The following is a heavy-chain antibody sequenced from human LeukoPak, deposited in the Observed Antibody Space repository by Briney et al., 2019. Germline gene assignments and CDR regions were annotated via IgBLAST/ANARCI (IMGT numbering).Heavy chain of an antibody. Sequence: ASVKVSCKASGYTFTSYYMHWVRQAPGQGLEWMGIINPSGGSTSYAQKFQGRVTITRDTSTGTAYMELSSLISGDTALYYCASEAFCAGGSCNVQRVASWGPGTLVTVSS. J-gene: IGHJ4*02. CDR2: INPSGGST. CDR1: GYTFTSYY. CDR3: ASEAFCAGGSCNVQRVAS. V-gene: IGHV1-46*01. D-gene: IGHD2-8*02.